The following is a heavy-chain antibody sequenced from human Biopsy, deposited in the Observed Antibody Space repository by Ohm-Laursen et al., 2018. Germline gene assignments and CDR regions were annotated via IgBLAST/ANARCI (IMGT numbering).Heavy chain of an antibody. J-gene: IGHJ4*01. CDR3: AKEEPPQGCDFWSGHYYYFDY. Sequence: GSLRLSCAASGFTFSSYAMSWVRQAPGKGLEWVSTINSSGGSTYYADSVKGRFTISRDNSKNTLYLQMNSLRAEDTAVYYCAKEEPPQGCDFWSGHYYYFDYWGQGTLVTVSS. D-gene: IGHD3-3*01. CDR1: GFTFSSYA. CDR2: INSSGGST. V-gene: IGHV3-23*01.